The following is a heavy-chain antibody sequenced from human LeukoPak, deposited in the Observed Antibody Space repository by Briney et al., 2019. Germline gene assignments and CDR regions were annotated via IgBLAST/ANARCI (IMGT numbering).Heavy chain of an antibody. V-gene: IGHV3-21*01. CDR2: ISSSSSYI. CDR3: AREPHGYYDILTGYYIISGPRSFDY. Sequence: GGSLRLSCAASGFTFSSYSMNWVRQAPGEGLEWVSTISSSSSYIYYADSVKGRFTISRDNAKNSLYLQMNSLRAEDTAVYYCAREPHGYYDILTGYYIISGPRSFDYWGQGTLVTVSS. D-gene: IGHD3-9*01. CDR1: GFTFSSYS. J-gene: IGHJ4*02.